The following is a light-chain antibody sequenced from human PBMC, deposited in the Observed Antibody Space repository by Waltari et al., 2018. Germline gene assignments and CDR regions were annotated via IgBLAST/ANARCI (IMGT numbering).Light chain of an antibody. Sequence: EIVLTQPPGTLSLSPGERATLSCRASQSVRGSLAWYQQKAGQAPRLLIYGASSRATGIPDRFSGGWSGTDFSLTISRLEPEDFAVYYCQHYVRLPATFGQGTKVEI. J-gene: IGKJ1*01. V-gene: IGKV3-20*01. CDR2: GAS. CDR3: QHYVRLPAT. CDR1: QSVRGS.